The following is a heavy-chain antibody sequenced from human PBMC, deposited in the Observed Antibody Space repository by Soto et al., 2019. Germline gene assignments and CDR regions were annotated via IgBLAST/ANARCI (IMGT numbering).Heavy chain of an antibody. J-gene: IGHJ5*02. V-gene: IGHV4-31*03. CDR1: GGSISSGGYY. CDR2: IYYSGST. D-gene: IGHD2-2*01. Sequence: SETLSLTCTVSGGSISSGGYYWSWIRQHPGKGLEWIGYIYYSGSTYYNPSLKSRVTISVDTSKNQFSLKLSSVTAADTAVYYCARALVVVPAAIFGWFDPWGQGTLVTVSS. CDR3: ARALVVVPAAIFGWFDP.